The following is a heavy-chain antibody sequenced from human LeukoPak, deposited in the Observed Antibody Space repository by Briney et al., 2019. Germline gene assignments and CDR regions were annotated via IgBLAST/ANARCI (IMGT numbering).Heavy chain of an antibody. J-gene: IGHJ4*02. CDR3: ARASSGWLFDY. CDR1: GGSISSGSYY. D-gene: IGHD6-19*01. CDR2: IYTSGST. Sequence: SETLSLTCTVSGGSISSGSYYWSWIRQPAGKGLEWIGRIYTSGSTNYNPSLKSRVTISVDTSKNQFSLKLSSVTAADTAVYYCARASSGWLFDYWGQGTLVTVSS. V-gene: IGHV4-61*02.